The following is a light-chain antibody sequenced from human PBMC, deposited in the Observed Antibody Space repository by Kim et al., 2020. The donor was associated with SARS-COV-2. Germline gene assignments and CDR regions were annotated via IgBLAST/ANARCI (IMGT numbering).Light chain of an antibody. CDR1: QSVRNGY. CDR2: DAS. J-gene: IGKJ5*01. V-gene: IGKV3-20*01. CDR3: QQYTGSPIT. Sequence: VLTQSPGTLSLSPGERATLSCRASQSVRNGYLAWYQQKPGQAPRLLIYDASSRATGIPDRFSGSGSGTDFTLTISRLEPEDFAVYYCQQYTGSPITFGQGTRLETK.